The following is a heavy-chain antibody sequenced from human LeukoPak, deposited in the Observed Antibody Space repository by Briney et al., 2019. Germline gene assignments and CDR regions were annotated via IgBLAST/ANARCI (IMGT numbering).Heavy chain of an antibody. Sequence: GGSLRLSCAASGFTFSNYWMHWVRQAPGKGLVWVSRINSDGSSTSYADSVKGRFTISRDNAKNTLYLQMNSLRVEDTAVYYCAREVDCSGGRCYRGEFDYWGQGTLVTVSS. D-gene: IGHD2-15*01. J-gene: IGHJ4*02. CDR2: INSDGSST. CDR1: GFTFSNYW. CDR3: AREVDCSGGRCYRGEFDY. V-gene: IGHV3-74*01.